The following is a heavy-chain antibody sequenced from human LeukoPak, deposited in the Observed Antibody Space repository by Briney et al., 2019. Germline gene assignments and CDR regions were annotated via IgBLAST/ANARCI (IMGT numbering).Heavy chain of an antibody. CDR3: ARDGDSGSFRLRAYAFDI. D-gene: IGHD1-26*01. Sequence: PSETLSLTCTVSGGSISSYYWSWIRQPPGKGLGWIGYIYYSGSTNYNPSLKSRVTISVDTSKNQFSLKLSSVTAADTAVYYCARDGDSGSFRLRAYAFDIWGQGTMVTVSS. V-gene: IGHV4-59*01. CDR1: GGSISSYY. J-gene: IGHJ3*02. CDR2: IYYSGST.